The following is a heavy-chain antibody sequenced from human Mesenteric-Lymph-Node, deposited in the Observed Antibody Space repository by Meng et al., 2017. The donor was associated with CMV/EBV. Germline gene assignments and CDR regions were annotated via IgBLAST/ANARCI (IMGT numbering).Heavy chain of an antibody. V-gene: IGHV3-30-3*01. CDR2: ISRDGNNK. CDR3: ARSQWELSVSGDY. CDR1: GFALSSDA. Sequence: AASGFALSSDAMHWVRQAPGKGLEWVGVISRDGNNKYCTDSVKGRFITSRDNSKNTLYLQMNSLRAEDTAVYYCARSQWELSVSGDYWGQGALVTVSS. J-gene: IGHJ4*02. D-gene: IGHD1-26*01.